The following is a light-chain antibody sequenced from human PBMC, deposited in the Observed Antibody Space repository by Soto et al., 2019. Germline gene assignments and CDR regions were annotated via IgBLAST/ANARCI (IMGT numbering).Light chain of an antibody. CDR3: CSYAGSYTVL. CDR1: SSDVGAYNY. J-gene: IGLJ1*01. Sequence: QSALTQPRSVSGSPGQSVTISCTGTSSDVGAYNYVSWYQHHPGKAPKFMIYDVSKRPSGVPDRFSGSKSGNTASLTISGLQAEDEADYYCCSYAGSYTVLFGTGTKLTVL. CDR2: DVS. V-gene: IGLV2-11*01.